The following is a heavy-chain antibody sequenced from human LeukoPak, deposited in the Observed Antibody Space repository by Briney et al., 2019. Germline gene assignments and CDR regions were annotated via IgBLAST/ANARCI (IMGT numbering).Heavy chain of an antibody. CDR2: IKQDGTSK. J-gene: IGHJ4*02. CDR1: GFTFSRSW. Sequence: GGSLRLSCAASGFTFSRSWMGWVRQAPGKGLEWVANIKQDGTSKYYEDSLKGRFTISRDNAKNSVYLQMNSVGADDTALYYCAIHGDYCFDQWGPGPLVTVSS. D-gene: IGHD2-21*01. V-gene: IGHV3-7*03. CDR3: AIHGDYCFDQ.